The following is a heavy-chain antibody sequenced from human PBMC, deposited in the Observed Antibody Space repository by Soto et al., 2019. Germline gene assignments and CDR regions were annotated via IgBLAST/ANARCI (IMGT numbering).Heavy chain of an antibody. CDR1: GGTFSSYA. V-gene: IGHV1-69*13. CDR2: IIPIFGTA. Sequence: SVKVSCKASGGTFSSYAISWVRQAPGQGLEWMGGIIPIFGTANYAQKFQGRVTITADESTSTAYMELSSLRSEDTAVYYCARDLWGTTDHYYYGMDVWGQGTTVTVSS. CDR3: ARDLWGTTDHYYYGMDV. J-gene: IGHJ6*02. D-gene: IGHD1-7*01.